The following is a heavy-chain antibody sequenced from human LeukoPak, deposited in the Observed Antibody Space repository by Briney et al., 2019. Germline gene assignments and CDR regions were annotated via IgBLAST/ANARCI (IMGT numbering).Heavy chain of an antibody. J-gene: IGHJ5*02. Sequence: SETLSLTCAVSGYSISSGYYWGWIRQPPGKGREWIGSIYHSGSTYYNPSLKSRVTIAVDTSKNEYSLKLSSVTAADTAVYYCARDLDGQFDPWGQGTVVTVSS. D-gene: IGHD5-24*01. CDR1: GYSISSGYY. CDR2: IYHSGST. CDR3: ARDLDGQFDP. V-gene: IGHV4-38-2*02.